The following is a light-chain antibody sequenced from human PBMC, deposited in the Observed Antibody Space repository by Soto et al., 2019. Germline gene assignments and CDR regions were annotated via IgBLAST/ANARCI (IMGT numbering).Light chain of an antibody. CDR3: HQYGSSPPLT. CDR1: HSASSS. J-gene: IGKJ1*01. CDR2: GAS. Sequence: EIVLTQSPGTLSLSPGERATLSCRASHSASSSLAWYQQKPGQAPRLLIYGASSRATGLPDRFSGGGSGEDFTLTISRLEPEDFAVDYCHQYGSSPPLTFGQGTNVEIK. V-gene: IGKV3-20*01.